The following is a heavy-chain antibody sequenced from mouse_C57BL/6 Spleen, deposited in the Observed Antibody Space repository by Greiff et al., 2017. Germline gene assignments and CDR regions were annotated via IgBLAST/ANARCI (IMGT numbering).Heavy chain of an antibody. V-gene: IGHV1-15*01. CDR3: TSLYDGYPWFAY. D-gene: IGHD2-3*01. CDR2: IDPETGGT. Sequence: VQLQQSGAELVRPGASVTLSCKASGYTFTDYEMHWVKQTPVHGLEWIGAIDPETGGTAYNQKFKGKAILTADKSSSTAYMELRSLTSEDSAVYYCTSLYDGYPWFAYWGKGTLVTVSA. CDR1: GYTFTDYE. J-gene: IGHJ3*01.